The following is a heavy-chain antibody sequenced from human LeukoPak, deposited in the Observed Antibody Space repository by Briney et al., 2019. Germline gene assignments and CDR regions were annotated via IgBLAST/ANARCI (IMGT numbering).Heavy chain of an antibody. Sequence: PGGSLRLSCAASGFTFSSYATSWVRQAPGKGLEWVSAISGSGGSTYYADSVKGRFTISRDNSKNTLYLQMNSLRAEDTAVYYCANVQQLVPENYWGQGTLVTVSS. V-gene: IGHV3-23*01. CDR2: ISGSGGST. CDR1: GFTFSSYA. J-gene: IGHJ4*02. D-gene: IGHD6-13*01. CDR3: ANVQQLVPENY.